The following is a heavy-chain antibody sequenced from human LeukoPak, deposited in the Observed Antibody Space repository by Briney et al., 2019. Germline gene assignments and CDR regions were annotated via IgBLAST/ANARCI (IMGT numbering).Heavy chain of an antibody. J-gene: IGHJ6*03. CDR2: FYTSGST. Sequence: SETLSLTCTVSGGSISSYYWSWIRQPPGKGLEWIGYFYTSGSTNYNPSLKSRVTISVDTSKNQFSPKLSSVAAADTAVYYCARHFYRDYMDVWGKGTTVTVSS. CDR1: GGSISSYY. CDR3: ARHFYRDYMDV. D-gene: IGHD1-26*01. V-gene: IGHV4-4*09.